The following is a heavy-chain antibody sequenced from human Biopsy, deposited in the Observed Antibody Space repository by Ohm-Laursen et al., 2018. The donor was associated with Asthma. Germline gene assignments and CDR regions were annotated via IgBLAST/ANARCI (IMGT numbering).Heavy chain of an antibody. V-gene: IGHV3-30*18. CDR3: AKERYYDFWSGYPI. D-gene: IGHD3-3*01. CDR1: GFTFSSYG. J-gene: IGHJ3*02. Sequence: SLRLSCAASGFTFSSYGMHWVRQAQGKGLEWVAVMSFDGRQTYYADSVKGRFTISRDNSKNTLYLQMNSLRAEDTAVYYCAKERYYDFWSGYPIWGQGTMVTVSS. CDR2: MSFDGRQT.